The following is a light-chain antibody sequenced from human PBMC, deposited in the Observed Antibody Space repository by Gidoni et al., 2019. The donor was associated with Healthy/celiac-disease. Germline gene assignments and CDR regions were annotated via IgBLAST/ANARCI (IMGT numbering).Light chain of an antibody. V-gene: IGKV4-1*01. CDR3: QQYYSTPYT. J-gene: IGKJ2*01. Sequence: DIVMTQSPDSLAVSLVERATINCKSSQGVLYSSNNKNFLAWYQQKPGQPPKLLIYWASTRESGVPDRFSGGGSGTDFTLPISSLQAEDVAVYYCQQYYSTPYTFGQGTKLEIK. CDR2: WAS. CDR1: QGVLYSSNNKNF.